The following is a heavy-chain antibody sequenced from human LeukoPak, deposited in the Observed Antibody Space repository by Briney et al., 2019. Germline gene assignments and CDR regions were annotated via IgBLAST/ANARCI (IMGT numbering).Heavy chain of an antibody. CDR1: GFTFDDYG. V-gene: IGHV3-30*18. Sequence: GGSLRLSCAASGFTFDDYGMSWVRQAPGKGLEWVAVISYDGSNKYYADSVKGRFTISRDNSKNTLYLQMNSLRAGDTAVYYCAKDVYFGVTTTGFDYWGQGTLVTVSS. J-gene: IGHJ4*02. CDR2: ISYDGSNK. CDR3: AKDVYFGVTTTGFDY. D-gene: IGHD4-11*01.